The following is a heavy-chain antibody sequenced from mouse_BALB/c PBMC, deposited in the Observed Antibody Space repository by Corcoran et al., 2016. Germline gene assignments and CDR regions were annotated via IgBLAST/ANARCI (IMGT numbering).Heavy chain of an antibody. J-gene: IGHJ4*01. D-gene: IGHD2-14*01. Sequence: QIQLVQSGPELKKPGETVKISCKASGYTFTNYGMNWVKQAPGKGLKWMGWINTYTGEPTYADDFKGRFAFSLETSASTAYLQINNLKKEDTATYFCARYYYRYDYYAMDYWGQGTSVTVSS. V-gene: IGHV9-3-1*01. CDR2: INTYTGEP. CDR1: GYTFTNYG. CDR3: ARYYYRYDYYAMDY.